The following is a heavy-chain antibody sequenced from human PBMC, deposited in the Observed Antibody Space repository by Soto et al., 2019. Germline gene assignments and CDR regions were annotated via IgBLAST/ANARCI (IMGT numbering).Heavy chain of an antibody. V-gene: IGHV1-69*08. J-gene: IGHJ6*02. CDR1: GGTFSRYS. D-gene: IGHD2-2*01. CDR2: IIPIFGIA. CDR3: AREDRDRETGLVPAAIDGMDV. Sequence: QVQLVQSGAEVKKPGSSVKVSCKASGGTFSRYSITWVRQATRHGLEWIGRIIPIFGIASYAQKFQGRVTITADESTSTADMELSSLRSDDTAVYYCAREDRDRETGLVPAAIDGMDVWGQGTTVTVSS.